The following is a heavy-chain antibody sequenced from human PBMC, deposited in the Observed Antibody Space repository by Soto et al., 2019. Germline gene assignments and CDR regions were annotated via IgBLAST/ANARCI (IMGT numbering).Heavy chain of an antibody. CDR1: GINFKTYD. D-gene: IGHD2-15*01. V-gene: IGHV3-23*01. CDR3: AKDSGGWYFDL. CDR2: ISDSGKRT. Sequence: LRLSCTVSGINFKTYDMSWVRQAAGKGPEWVSAISDSGKRTFYADSVKGRFTMSRDNSKNTLFLQMNSLRAEDTAIYYCAKDSGGWYFDLWGRGTLVTVSS. J-gene: IGHJ2*01.